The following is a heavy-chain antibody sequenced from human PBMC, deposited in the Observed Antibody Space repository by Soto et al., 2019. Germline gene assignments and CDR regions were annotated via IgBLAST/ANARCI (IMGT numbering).Heavy chain of an antibody. Sequence: WASVKVSCKASGYTFTSYAMHWVRQAPGQRLEWMGWINAGNGNTKYSQKFQGRVTITRDTSASTAYMELSSLRSEDTAVYYCAREGDLYYYYGMDVWGQGTTVTVSS. V-gene: IGHV1-3*01. D-gene: IGHD3-16*01. CDR2: INAGNGNT. CDR1: GYTFTSYA. J-gene: IGHJ6*02. CDR3: AREGDLYYYYGMDV.